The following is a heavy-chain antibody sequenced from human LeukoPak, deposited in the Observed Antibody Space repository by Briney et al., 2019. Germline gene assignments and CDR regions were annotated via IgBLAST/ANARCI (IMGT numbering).Heavy chain of an antibody. J-gene: IGHJ6*02. Sequence: GGSLRLSCAASGFTFSSYWMHWVRQAPGKGLEWVSAISGSGGSTYYADSVKGRFTISRDNSKNTLYLQMNSLRAEDTAVYYCATKPTYCSSTSCYYYYGMDVRGQGTTVTVSS. CDR1: GFTFSSYW. V-gene: IGHV3-23*01. D-gene: IGHD2-2*01. CDR2: ISGSGGST. CDR3: ATKPTYCSSTSCYYYYGMDV.